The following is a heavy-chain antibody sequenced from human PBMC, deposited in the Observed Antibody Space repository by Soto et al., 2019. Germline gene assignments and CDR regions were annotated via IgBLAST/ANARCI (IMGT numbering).Heavy chain of an antibody. V-gene: IGHV1-69*13. Sequence: SVNVSCKASGGTFSSYAISWVRQAPGQGLEWMGGIIPIFGTANYAQKFQGRVTITADESTSTAYMELSSLRSEDTAVYYCATLGYCSSTSCYYAPGNEYWGQESLVTISS. J-gene: IGHJ4*02. CDR1: GGTFSSYA. D-gene: IGHD2-2*01. CDR3: ATLGYCSSTSCYYAPGNEY. CDR2: IIPIFGTA.